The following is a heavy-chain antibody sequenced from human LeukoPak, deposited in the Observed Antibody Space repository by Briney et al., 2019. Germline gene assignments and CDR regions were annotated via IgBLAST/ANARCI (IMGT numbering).Heavy chain of an antibody. CDR3: AGYFDL. CDR2: IYTSGST. J-gene: IGHJ2*01. V-gene: IGHV4-61*02. CDR1: GGSISSSSYY. Sequence: SETLSLTCTVSGGSISSSSYYWSWIRQPAGKGLEWIGRIYTSGSTNYNPSLKSRVTMSVDTSKNQFSLKLSSVTAADTAVYYCAGYFDLWGRGTLVTVSS.